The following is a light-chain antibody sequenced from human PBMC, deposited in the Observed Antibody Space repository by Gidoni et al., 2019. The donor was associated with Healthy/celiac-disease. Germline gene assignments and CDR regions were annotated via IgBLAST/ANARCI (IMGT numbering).Light chain of an antibody. Sequence: QSDLTQPASVSGSPGQSITISCTGTSSDVVSYNLVSWYQQHPGKATKLMIYEVSKRPSWVSNRFSGSKSGNTAALTIAGRQAEDEADYYCCSYAGSSTGVFGGGTKLTVL. CDR1: SSDVVSYNL. CDR3: CSYAGSSTGV. V-gene: IGLV2-23*02. J-gene: IGLJ3*02. CDR2: EVS.